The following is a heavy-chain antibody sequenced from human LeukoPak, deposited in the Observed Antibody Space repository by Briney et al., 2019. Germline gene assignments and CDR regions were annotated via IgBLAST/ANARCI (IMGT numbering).Heavy chain of an antibody. J-gene: IGHJ4*02. Sequence: ASVKVSCKASGYTFTSYGISWVRQAPGQGLEWMGWISAYNGNTNYAQKFQGRVTITADKSTSTAYMELSSLRSEDTAVYYCARAGRWLQPHYYFDYWGQGTLVTVSS. V-gene: IGHV1-18*01. CDR2: ISAYNGNT. D-gene: IGHD5-24*01. CDR1: GYTFTSYG. CDR3: ARAGRWLQPHYYFDY.